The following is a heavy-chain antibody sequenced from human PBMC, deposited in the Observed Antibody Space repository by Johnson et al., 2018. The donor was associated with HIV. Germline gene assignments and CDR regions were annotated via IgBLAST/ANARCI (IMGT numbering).Heavy chain of an antibody. D-gene: IGHD3-22*01. Sequence: VQLVESGGGVVQPGRSLRLSCAASGFTFSSYWMSWVRQDPGKGLEWVANIKQDGSEKYYVDSVKGRFTISRYNATNSLYLQMNSLRAEDTAVYYCARGRGTYYYDSSGYYSRRVGAFDIWGQGTMVTVSS. J-gene: IGHJ3*02. CDR2: IKQDGSEK. V-gene: IGHV3-7*01. CDR1: GFTFSSYW. CDR3: ARGRGTYYYDSSGYYSRRVGAFDI.